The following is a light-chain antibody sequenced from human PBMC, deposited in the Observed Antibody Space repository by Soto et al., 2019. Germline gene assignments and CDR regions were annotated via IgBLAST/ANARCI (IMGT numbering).Light chain of an antibody. CDR3: QKYDSFAWT. J-gene: IGKJ1*01. CDR1: QSIGNW. Sequence: EIQMTQSPSTLSASVGDRVTITCRSSQSIGNWLAWYQQTPGKAPKLLIYKESSLENGVPSRCGVSGSGAKFILTIISVHPDDFATYYCQKYDSFAWTLGQWTK. CDR2: KES. V-gene: IGKV1-5*03.